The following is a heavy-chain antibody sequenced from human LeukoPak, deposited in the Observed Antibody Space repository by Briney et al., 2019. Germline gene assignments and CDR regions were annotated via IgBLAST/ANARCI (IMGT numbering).Heavy chain of an antibody. V-gene: IGHV3-30*02. CDR2: IRYDGSNK. D-gene: IGHD3-9*01. CDR3: AKDRLDWGSRPSTFDY. CDR1: GFTFSSYG. Sequence: PAGSLRLSCAASGFTFSSYGMHWVRQAAGKGLEWVAFIRYDGSNKYYADSVKGRFTISRDNSKNTLYLQMNSLRAEDTAVYYCAKDRLDWGSRPSTFDYWGQGTLVTVSS. J-gene: IGHJ4*02.